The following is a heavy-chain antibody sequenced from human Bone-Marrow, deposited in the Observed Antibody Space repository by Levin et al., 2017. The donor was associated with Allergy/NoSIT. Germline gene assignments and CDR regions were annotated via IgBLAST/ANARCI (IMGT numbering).Heavy chain of an antibody. CDR1: GDSISCSGCY. CDR2: MYYSGST. D-gene: IGHD3-10*01. CDR3: ARAQYYGSGSPYDY. Sequence: SETLSLTCTVSGDSISCSGCYWTWIRHHPGKGLEWIGYMYYSGSTNYNPSLKSRVSISVDTPNNQFSLRLTSVTAADTAVYYCARAQYYGSGSPYDYWGQGTLVTVSS. V-gene: IGHV4-31*03. J-gene: IGHJ4*02.